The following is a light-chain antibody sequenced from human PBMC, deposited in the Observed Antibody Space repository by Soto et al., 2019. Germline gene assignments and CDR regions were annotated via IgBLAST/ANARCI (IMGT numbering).Light chain of an antibody. Sequence: QSVLTQPRSVSGSPGQSVTISCTGTSSDVGAYNYVSWHQQHPGKAPKLMIFEVTKRPSGVPDRFSGSKSGNTASLTVSGVQADDEADYYCSSYAGSNSFVFGTGTKLTVL. V-gene: IGLV2-8*01. CDR1: SSDVGAYNY. CDR3: SSYAGSNSFV. CDR2: EVT. J-gene: IGLJ1*01.